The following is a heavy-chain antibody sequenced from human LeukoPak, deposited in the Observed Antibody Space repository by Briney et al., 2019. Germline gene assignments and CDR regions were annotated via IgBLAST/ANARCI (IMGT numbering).Heavy chain of an antibody. Sequence: PSETLSLTCTVSGGSVSSDSYYWSWIRQPPGKGLEWIGYIYYSGSTNYNPSLKSRVTISVDTSKNQFSLKLSSVTAADTAVYYCARAPRIQLWLDYWGQGTLVTVSS. V-gene: IGHV4-61*01. CDR3: ARAPRIQLWLDY. CDR2: IYYSGST. CDR1: GGSVSSDSYY. J-gene: IGHJ4*02. D-gene: IGHD5-18*01.